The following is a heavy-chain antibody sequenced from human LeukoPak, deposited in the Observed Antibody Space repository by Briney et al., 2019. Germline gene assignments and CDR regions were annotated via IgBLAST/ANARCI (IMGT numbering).Heavy chain of an antibody. J-gene: IGHJ4*02. CDR3: ARDFTPEWFDIH. D-gene: IGHD3-3*01. V-gene: IGHV3-30*04. CDR1: GLAFSSYS. CDR2: ISYDGSDE. Sequence: GGSLRLSCVASGLAFSSYSMHWVRQAPGKGLEWVGVISYDGSDEYYTDSVKGRFTISRDNSKNTVYLQMNSLRADDTAVYYCARDFTPEWFDIHWGQGTLVTVSS.